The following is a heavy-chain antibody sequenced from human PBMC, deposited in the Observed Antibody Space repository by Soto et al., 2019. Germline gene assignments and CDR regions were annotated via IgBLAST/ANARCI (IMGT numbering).Heavy chain of an antibody. Sequence: GASVKVSCKASGYSLRSNYVHWVRQAPGQGLEWMGWINPNSSGTVYAQKFQGRVSMTRDASLTTAYMQLNRLTSDDTAVYYYARVFILVGPDNYGLDVWGQGTTFTVSS. CDR1: GYSLRSNY. CDR2: INPNSSGT. CDR3: ARVFILVGPDNYGLDV. D-gene: IGHD3-3*02. V-gene: IGHV1-2*02. J-gene: IGHJ6*02.